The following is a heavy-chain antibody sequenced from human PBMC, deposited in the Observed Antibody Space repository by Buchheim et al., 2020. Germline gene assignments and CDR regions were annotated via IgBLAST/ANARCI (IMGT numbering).Heavy chain of an antibody. CDR3: ARDNRVVVVAARYYYYGMDV. Sequence: QVQLQESGPGLVKPSGTLSLTCAVSGGSISSSNWWSWVRQPPGKGLEWIGEIYHRGRTNYNPSLKSRVTISVDKSKNQFFLKLSSVTAADTAVYYCARDNRVVVVAARYYYYGMDVWGQGTT. J-gene: IGHJ6*02. V-gene: IGHV4-4*02. CDR2: IYHRGRT. D-gene: IGHD2-15*01. CDR1: GGSISSSNW.